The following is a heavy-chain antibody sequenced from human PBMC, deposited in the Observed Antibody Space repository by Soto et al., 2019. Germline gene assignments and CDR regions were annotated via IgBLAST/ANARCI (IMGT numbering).Heavy chain of an antibody. CDR3: ARDYDFWSGYSTPYYGMDV. J-gene: IGHJ6*02. D-gene: IGHD3-3*01. CDR2: IWYDGSNK. CDR1: GFTFSSYG. V-gene: IGHV3-33*01. Sequence: PGGSLRLSCAASGFTFSSYGMHWVRQAPGKGLEWVAVIWYDGSNKYYADSVKGRFTISRDNSKNTLYLQMNSLRAEDTAVYYCARDYDFWSGYSTPYYGMDVWGQGTTVTVSS.